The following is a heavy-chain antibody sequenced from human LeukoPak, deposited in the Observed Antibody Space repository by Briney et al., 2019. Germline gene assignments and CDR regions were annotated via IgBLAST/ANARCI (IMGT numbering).Heavy chain of an antibody. CDR2: ISSSSSYI. V-gene: IGHV3-21*01. J-gene: IGHJ5*02. D-gene: IGHD2-2*01. CDR1: GFTFSSYS. Sequence: GRSLRLSCAASGFTFSSYSMNWVRQAPGKGLEWVSSISSSSSYIYYADSVKGRFTISRDNAKNSLYLQMNSLRAEDTAVYYCARERVGVPVNSFDPWGQGTLVTVSS. CDR3: ARERVGVPVNSFDP.